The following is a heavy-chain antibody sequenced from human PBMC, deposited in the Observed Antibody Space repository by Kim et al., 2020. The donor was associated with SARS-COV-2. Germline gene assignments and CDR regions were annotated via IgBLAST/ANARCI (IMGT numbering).Heavy chain of an antibody. V-gene: IGHV4-39*07. Sequence: SETLSLTCTVSGGSISSNNYYWGWIRQPPGKGLEWIGSIYSTGSTYYNPSLKSRVTISVDTSKNQFSLKLNSVTAADTAVYYCARDRGSSWYVDCWGQGT. CDR1: GGSISSNNYY. CDR2: IYSTGST. J-gene: IGHJ4*02. CDR3: ARDRGSSWYVDC. D-gene: IGHD6-13*01.